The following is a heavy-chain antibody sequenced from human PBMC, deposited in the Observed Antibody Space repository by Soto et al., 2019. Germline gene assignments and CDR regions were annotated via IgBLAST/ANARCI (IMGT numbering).Heavy chain of an antibody. D-gene: IGHD1-26*01. CDR2: VGSDGGGT. Sequence: EVQLVESGGDSVQPGGSLRLSCAASGFTFSSHGMHWVRQAPGKGLVWVSRVGSDGGGTAYADSVKGRFTISRDSAKNTLFLQMNSLRAEDTAVYYCVRGLAWGFDCWGRGTLVTVSS. V-gene: IGHV3-74*01. J-gene: IGHJ4*02. CDR3: VRGLAWGFDC. CDR1: GFTFSSHG.